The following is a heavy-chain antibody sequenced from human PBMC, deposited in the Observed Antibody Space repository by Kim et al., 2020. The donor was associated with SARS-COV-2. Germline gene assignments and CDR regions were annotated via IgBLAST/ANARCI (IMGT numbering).Heavy chain of an antibody. J-gene: IGHJ4*02. CDR1: TGSISAKNFY. Sequence: SETLSLSCTGSTGSISAKNFYWGWVRQPPGKGLEWIASIYHSGSASDYNPSLKSRVTISVDMSNDQFFLRLSSVTAAVTAMYFCARHNGGSVADPFDFWGQGTLVTVSS. CDR2: IYHSGSA. V-gene: IGHV4-39*01. D-gene: IGHD6-6*01. CDR3: ARHNGGSVADPFDF.